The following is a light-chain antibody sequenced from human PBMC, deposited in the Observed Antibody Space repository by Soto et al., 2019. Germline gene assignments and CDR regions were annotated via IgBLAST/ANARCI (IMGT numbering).Light chain of an antibody. CDR2: GAS. CDR3: QQYGSSPLT. CDR1: QSVSSSC. Sequence: EIVLTQSPGTLSLSPEERATLSCRASQSVSSSCLAWYQQKPGQAPRLLIYGASSRATGIPDRFSGSGSGTDFTLTISRLEPEDFAVYYCQQYGSSPLTFGPGTKVDLK. J-gene: IGKJ3*01. V-gene: IGKV3-20*01.